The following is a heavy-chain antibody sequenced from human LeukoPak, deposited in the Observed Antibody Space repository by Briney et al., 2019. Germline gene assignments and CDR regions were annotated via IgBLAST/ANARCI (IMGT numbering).Heavy chain of an antibody. J-gene: IGHJ3*02. CDR3: ARGSVRYFDWLPPDAFDI. CDR2: IYSGGST. D-gene: IGHD3-9*01. CDR1: GFTVSSNY. Sequence: GGSLRLSCAASGFTVSSNYMSWVRQAPGKGLEWVSVIYSGGSTYYADSVKGRFTISRDTSKNTLYLQMNSLRAEDTAVYYCARGSVRYFDWLPPDAFDIWAKGQWSPSLQ. V-gene: IGHV3-66*01.